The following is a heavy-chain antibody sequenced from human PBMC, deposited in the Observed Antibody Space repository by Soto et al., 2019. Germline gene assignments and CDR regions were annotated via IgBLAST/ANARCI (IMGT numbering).Heavy chain of an antibody. CDR3: ARDPRRGIAAAVGMDV. D-gene: IGHD6-13*01. CDR1: GYTFTSYG. J-gene: IGHJ6*02. CDR2: ISAYNGNT. V-gene: IGHV1-18*01. Sequence: QVQLVQSGAEVKKPGASVKVSCKASGYTFTSYGISWVRQAPGQGLEWMGWISAYNGNTNYAQKLEGRVTMTTDTSTSTAYMELRSLRSDDTAVYYCARDPRRGIAAAVGMDVWGQGTTVTVSS.